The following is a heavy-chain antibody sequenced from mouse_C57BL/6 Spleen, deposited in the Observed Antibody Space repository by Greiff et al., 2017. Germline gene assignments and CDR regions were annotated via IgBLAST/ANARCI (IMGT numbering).Heavy chain of an antibody. D-gene: IGHD2-4*01. Sequence: QVHVKQSGAELVRPGTSVKMSCKASGYTFTNYWIGWAKQRPGHGLEWIGDIYPGGGYTNYNEKCKGKATLTAGNSSSTASMQFSSLTSEDSAIYYCARWGDYEPWFAYWGQGTLVTVSA. CDR3: ARWGDYEPWFAY. CDR1: GYTFTNYW. J-gene: IGHJ3*01. V-gene: IGHV1-63*01. CDR2: IYPGGGYT.